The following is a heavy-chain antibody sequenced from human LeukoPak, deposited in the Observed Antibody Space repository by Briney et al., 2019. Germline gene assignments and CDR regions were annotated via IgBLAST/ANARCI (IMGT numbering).Heavy chain of an antibody. CDR3: ARVPHYYDSSGYYFAYYYYGMDV. J-gene: IGHJ6*02. D-gene: IGHD3-22*01. V-gene: IGHV1-69*04. CDR1: GGTFSSYA. Sequence: ASVKVSCKASGGTFSSYAISWVRQAPGQGLEWMGRIIPILGIANYAQKFQGRVTITADKSTSTAYMELSSLRSEDTAVYYCARVPHYYDSSGYYFAYYYYGMDVWGRGTTVTVSS. CDR2: IIPILGIA.